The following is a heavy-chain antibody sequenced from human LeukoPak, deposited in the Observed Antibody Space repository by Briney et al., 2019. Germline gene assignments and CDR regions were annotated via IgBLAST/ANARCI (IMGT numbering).Heavy chain of an antibody. CDR3: VRYYDPPVGDAFDI. CDR1: GFTFGGDW. CDR2: IKPGGTEK. V-gene: IGHV3-7*01. D-gene: IGHD3-22*01. J-gene: IGHJ3*02. Sequence: QPGGSLTLSCVASGFTFGGDWMSGVRQAPGKGLEGVANIKPGGTEKYYVDSVTGRFTISRDSAKNSLYLQLNSLRAEDTAVYYCVRYYDPPVGDAFDIWGPGTMVTVSS.